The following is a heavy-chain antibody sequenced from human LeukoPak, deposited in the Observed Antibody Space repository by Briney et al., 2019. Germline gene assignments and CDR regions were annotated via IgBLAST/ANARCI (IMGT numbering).Heavy chain of an antibody. V-gene: IGHV4-30-2*01. CDR3: ARGCSYGYRFFDY. D-gene: IGHD5-18*01. CDR2: IYHSGST. Sequence: KSSETLSLTCAVSGGSISSGGYSWSWIRQPPGKGLEWIGYIYHSGSTYYNPSLKSRVTISVDRSKNQFSLKLSSVTAADTAVYYCARGCSYGYRFFDYWGQGTLVTVSS. CDR1: GGSISSGGYS. J-gene: IGHJ4*02.